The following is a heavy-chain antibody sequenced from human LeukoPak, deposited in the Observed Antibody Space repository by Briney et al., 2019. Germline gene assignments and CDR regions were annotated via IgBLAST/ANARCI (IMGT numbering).Heavy chain of an antibody. CDR1: GFTFSSYG. CDR3: AKEIWPTVTTPGHTHFDY. D-gene: IGHD4-17*01. CDR2: ISGSGGST. J-gene: IGHJ4*02. V-gene: IGHV3-23*01. Sequence: QTGGSLRLSCAASGFTFSSYGMSWVRQAPGKGLEWVSAISGSGGSTYYADSVKGRFTISRDNSKNTLCLQMNSLRAEDTAVYYCAKEIWPTVTTPGHTHFDYWGQGTLVTVSS.